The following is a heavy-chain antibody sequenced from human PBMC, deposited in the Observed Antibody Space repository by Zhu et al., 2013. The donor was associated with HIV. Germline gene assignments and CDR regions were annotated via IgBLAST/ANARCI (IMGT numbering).Heavy chain of an antibody. V-gene: IGHV3-23*01. CDR1: GFTFGSYA. D-gene: IGHD2-15*01. J-gene: IGHJ6*02. Sequence: EVQLLESGGGLVQPGGSLRLSCAASGFTFGSYAMSWVRQAPGKGLEWVSTLSSSGGSTYYADSVKGRFTISRDNSKNTLILQMNSLRADDTAIYFCARYCSGGSCYPYYAMDVWGQGTTVTVSS. CDR2: LSSSGGST. CDR3: ARYCSGGSCYPYYAMDV.